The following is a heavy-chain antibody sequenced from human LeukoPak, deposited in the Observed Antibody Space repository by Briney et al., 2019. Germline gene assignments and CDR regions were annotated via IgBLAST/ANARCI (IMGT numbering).Heavy chain of an antibody. J-gene: IGHJ4*02. CDR1: GFTFSSYA. CDR3: AREAVAVAGTGLNYFDY. V-gene: IGHV3-33*08. Sequence: GGSLRLSCAASGFTFSSYAMSWVRQAPGKGLEWVAVIWYDGSNKYYADSVKGRFTISGDNSKNTLYLQMNSLRAEDTAVYYCAREAVAVAGTGLNYFDYWGQGTLVTVSS. CDR2: IWYDGSNK. D-gene: IGHD6-19*01.